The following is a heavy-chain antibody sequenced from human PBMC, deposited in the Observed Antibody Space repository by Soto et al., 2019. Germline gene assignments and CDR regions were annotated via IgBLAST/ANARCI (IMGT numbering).Heavy chain of an antibody. CDR3: ARGYGDSWFDP. CDR2: ISAYNGNT. CDR1: GYTFTSYG. J-gene: IGHJ5*02. V-gene: IGHV1-18*01. Sequence: ASVKVSCKASGYTFTSYGISWVRQAPGQGLEWMGWISAYNGNTNYAQKLQGRVTMTTDTSTSTAYMEPRSLRSHDTAKTHCARGYGDSWFDPWGQGTLVTVSS. D-gene: IGHD7-27*01.